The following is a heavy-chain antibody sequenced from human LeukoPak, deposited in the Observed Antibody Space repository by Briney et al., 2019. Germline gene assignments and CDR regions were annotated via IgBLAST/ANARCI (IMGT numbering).Heavy chain of an antibody. D-gene: IGHD5-24*01. V-gene: IGHV5-51*01. CDR2: IYPGDSDT. CDR1: GYSFTNYW. J-gene: IGHJ4*02. Sequence: GESLKISCKGSGYSFTNYWIGWVRQMPGKGLEWMGIIYPGDSDTRYRPSFQGQVTISADKSTSTAYLQWSGLKASDTAIYYCARQSREGYNYDFDYWGQGTLVTVSS. CDR3: ARQSREGYNYDFDY.